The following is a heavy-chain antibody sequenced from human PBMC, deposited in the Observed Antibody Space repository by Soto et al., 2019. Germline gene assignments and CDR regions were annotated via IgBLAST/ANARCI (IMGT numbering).Heavy chain of an antibody. Sequence: PSETLSLTCAVSGGSISSNDWWSWVRQSPGKGLEWIGEIYHSGNTYYNPSLKSRVTVSVDKSKNQFSLKVTSVTAADTAVYYCARDRGSTSLTGAFDIWGQGTMVTVSS. V-gene: IGHV4-4*02. CDR1: GGSISSNDW. J-gene: IGHJ3*02. D-gene: IGHD6-13*01. CDR3: ARDRGSTSLTGAFDI. CDR2: IYHSGNT.